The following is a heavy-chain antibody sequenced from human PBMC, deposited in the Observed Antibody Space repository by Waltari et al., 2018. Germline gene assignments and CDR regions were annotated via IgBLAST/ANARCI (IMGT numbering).Heavy chain of an antibody. D-gene: IGHD2-2*01. CDR1: GFTLTRYW. V-gene: IGHV3-74*01. J-gene: IGHJ5*02. CDR3: ALRYCTTTSCYGGGFDP. CDR2: ISGDGSLT. Sequence: EVQLVESGGGLVQPGGSLRLSCAASGFTLTRYWMHWVRQAPGKGLVLVLGISGDGSLTTYADSVKGRFTVSRDNARNAMYMEMNSLRGEDTAVYYCALRYCTTTSCYGGGFDPWGQGTLVTVSS.